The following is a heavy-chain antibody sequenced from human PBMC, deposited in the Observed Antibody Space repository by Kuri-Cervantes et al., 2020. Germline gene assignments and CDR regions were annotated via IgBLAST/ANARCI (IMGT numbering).Heavy chain of an antibody. D-gene: IGHD2-2*01. Sequence: SETLSLTCAVFGGFFSDYFWTWIRQTPGMGLEWIGEINHRGRTNYNPSLKSRVTISVDTSKNQSSLKLSSVTAADTAVYYCARGVGICSSTSCYVWFDPWGQGTLVTVSS. V-gene: IGHV4-34*01. CDR3: ARGVGICSSTSCYVWFDP. CDR2: INHRGRT. J-gene: IGHJ5*02. CDR1: GGFFSDYF.